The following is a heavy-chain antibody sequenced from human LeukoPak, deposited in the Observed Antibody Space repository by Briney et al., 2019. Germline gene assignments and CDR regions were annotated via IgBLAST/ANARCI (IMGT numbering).Heavy chain of an antibody. CDR2: IYYSGTT. CDR3: ARGGRYSSGWYPFGY. V-gene: IGHV4-59*02. Sequence: SETLSLTCTVSSGSVSGYYWSWIRQPPGKGLEWIGYIYYSGTTNYSPSLKSRVTISVDTSKNQFSLKLSSVTAADTAVYYCARGGRYSSGWYPFGYWGQGTPVTVSS. D-gene: IGHD6-19*01. J-gene: IGHJ4*02. CDR1: SGSVSGYY.